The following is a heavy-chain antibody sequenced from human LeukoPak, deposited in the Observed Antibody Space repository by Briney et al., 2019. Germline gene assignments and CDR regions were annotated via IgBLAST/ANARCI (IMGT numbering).Heavy chain of an antibody. J-gene: IGHJ4*02. CDR2: ISSSGSTI. CDR3: ARAMVVAATLLDY. Sequence: GGSLRLSCAASGFTFSSYEMNWVRQAPGKGLEWVSYISSSGSTIYYADSVKGRFTISRDNAKNSLYLQMNSLRAEDTALYYCARAMVVAATLLDYWGQGTLVTVSS. D-gene: IGHD2-15*01. CDR1: GFTFSSYE. V-gene: IGHV3-48*03.